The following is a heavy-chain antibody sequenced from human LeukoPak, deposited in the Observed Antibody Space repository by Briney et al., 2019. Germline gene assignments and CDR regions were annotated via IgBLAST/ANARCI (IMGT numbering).Heavy chain of an antibody. D-gene: IGHD6-19*01. V-gene: IGHV4-39*01. CDR2: IYYSGST. J-gene: IGHJ4*02. CDR3: ARQVVAVAGTGYFDY. CDR1: GGSVSSGLYY. Sequence: SETLSLTCTVSGGSVSSGLYYWGWIRQPPGKGLEWIGSIYYSGSTYYNASLKSRGTISVDTSKNQFSLKLNSVTAADTAVYFCARQVVAVAGTGYFDYWGQGTLVTVSS.